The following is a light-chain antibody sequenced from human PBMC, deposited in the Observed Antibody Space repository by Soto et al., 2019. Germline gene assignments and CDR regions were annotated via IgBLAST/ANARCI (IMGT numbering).Light chain of an antibody. CDR1: NIGSKN. CDR3: QVWDSSTVV. V-gene: IGLV3-9*01. Sequence: SYELTQPLSVSVALGQTARITCGGNNIGSKNVHWYQQKPVQAPVPVIYGDSNRPSGIPERFSGSNSGNTATLTISGAQAGDEADYYCQVWDSSTVVFGGGTKLTVL. J-gene: IGLJ2*01. CDR2: GDS.